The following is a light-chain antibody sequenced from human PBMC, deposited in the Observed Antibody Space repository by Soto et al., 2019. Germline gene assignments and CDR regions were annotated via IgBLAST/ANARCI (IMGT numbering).Light chain of an antibody. Sequence: EIVVTQSPSTLSLCVGGIATLSCRASQSVSSNLAWYQQKPGQAPRLLIYGASSRATGIPDRFSGSGSGTDFTLTINRLEPQDFAVYYCQQYTQSLWTFGPGTKVDI. CDR1: QSVSSN. J-gene: IGKJ1*01. CDR3: QQYTQSLWT. V-gene: IGKV3-20*01. CDR2: GAS.